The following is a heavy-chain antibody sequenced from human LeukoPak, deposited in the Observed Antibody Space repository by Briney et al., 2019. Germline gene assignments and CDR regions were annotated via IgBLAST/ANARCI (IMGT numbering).Heavy chain of an antibody. Sequence: GGSLRLSCAAPGFTFSSYWMSWVRQAPGKGLEWVANIKQDGSEKYYVDSVKGRFTISRDNAKNSLYLQMNSLRAEDTAVYYCARLMVRGVITDDAFDIWGQGTMVTVSS. J-gene: IGHJ3*02. CDR1: GFTFSSYW. D-gene: IGHD3-10*01. V-gene: IGHV3-7*01. CDR2: IKQDGSEK. CDR3: ARLMVRGVITDDAFDI.